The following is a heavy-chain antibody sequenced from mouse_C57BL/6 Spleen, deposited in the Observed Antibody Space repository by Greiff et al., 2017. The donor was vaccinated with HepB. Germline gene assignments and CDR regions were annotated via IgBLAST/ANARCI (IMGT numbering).Heavy chain of an antibody. J-gene: IGHJ4*01. CDR3: ARRAMDY. V-gene: IGHV1-54*01. CDR2: INPGSGGT. CDR1: GYAFTNYL. Sequence: VHLVESGAELVRPGTSVKVSCKASGYAFTNYLIEWVKQRPGQGLEWIGVINPGSGGTNYNEKFKGKATLTADKSSSTAYMQLSSLTSEDSAVYFCARRAMDYWGQGTSVTVSS.